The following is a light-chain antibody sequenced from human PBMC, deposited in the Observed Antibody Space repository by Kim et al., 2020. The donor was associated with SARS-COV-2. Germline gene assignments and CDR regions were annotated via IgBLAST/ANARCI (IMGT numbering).Light chain of an antibody. V-gene: IGLV2-11*03. CDR2: DVS. CDR1: SSDDGGYNY. CDR3: CSYAGSHTWV. J-gene: IGLJ3*02. Sequence: GQSVTISCTGTSSDDGGYNYVSWYQQHPGKAPKVMIYDVSKRPPGVPDRLSGSKSGNSASLTISGLQAEDEADYYCCSYAGSHTWVFGGGTQLTVL.